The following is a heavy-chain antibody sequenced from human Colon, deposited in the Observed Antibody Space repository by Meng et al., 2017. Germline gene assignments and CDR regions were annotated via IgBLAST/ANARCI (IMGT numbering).Heavy chain of an antibody. V-gene: IGHV1-46*01. D-gene: IGHD5-24*01. Sequence: ASVKVSCKASRNIFVTQYIHWGRQAPGQGLEWMGIIRPNGNSQENFQGRVTVTRNTSTSTVYMELSSLTSEDTAVYYCATERPEGYNFDYWGRGTQVTVSS. CDR3: ATERPEGYNFDY. J-gene: IGHJ4*02. CDR1: RNIFVTQY. CDR2: IRPNG.